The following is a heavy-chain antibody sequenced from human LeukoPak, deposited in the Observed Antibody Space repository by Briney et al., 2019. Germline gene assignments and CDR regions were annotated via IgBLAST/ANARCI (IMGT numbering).Heavy chain of an antibody. CDR3: AREYPDNGDGWGY. V-gene: IGHV3-48*03. J-gene: IGHJ4*02. CDR1: GFTFRNYE. D-gene: IGHD1-1*01. Sequence: PGGSLRLSCAAPGFTFRNYETNGGRQAPGKGLGWISYISGSVGIMFYADSAKGRFTISRDNAKNSVYLQMSSLKAEDTAVYYCAREYPDNGDGWGYWGQGTLVTVSS. CDR2: ISGSVGIM.